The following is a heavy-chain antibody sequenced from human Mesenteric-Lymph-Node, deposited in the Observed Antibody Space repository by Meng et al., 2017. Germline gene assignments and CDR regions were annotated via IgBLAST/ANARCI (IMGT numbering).Heavy chain of an antibody. V-gene: IGHV4-39*07. CDR2: INYSGST. CDR1: VGSISGSSSN. J-gene: IGHJ5*02. Sequence: PQLSAPGPDLLNASETLALTFTVSVGSISGSSSNWGWIRQPPGKALEWIVSINYSGSTDYNPTLKSRVTISVDTSKNQFSLKLSSVTAADTAVYYCARGWVAGTNWFDPWGQGTLVTVSS. CDR3: ARGWVAGTNWFDP. D-gene: IGHD6-19*01.